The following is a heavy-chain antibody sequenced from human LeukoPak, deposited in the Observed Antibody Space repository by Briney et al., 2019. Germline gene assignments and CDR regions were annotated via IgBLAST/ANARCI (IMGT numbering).Heavy chain of an antibody. CDR1: GFTFSDYY. D-gene: IGHD6-6*01. V-gene: IGHV3-11*04. J-gene: IGHJ6*03. CDR2: ISSSGSTI. CDR3: ARAPSSSSPYYYYMDV. Sequence: GGSLRLPCAASGFTFSDYYMSWIRQAPGKGLEWVSYISSSGSTIYYADSVKGRFTISRDNAKNSLYLQMNSLRAEDTAVYYCARAPSSSSPYYYYMDVWGKGTTVTVSS.